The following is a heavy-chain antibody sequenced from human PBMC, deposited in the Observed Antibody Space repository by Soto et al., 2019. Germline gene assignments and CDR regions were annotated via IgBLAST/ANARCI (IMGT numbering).Heavy chain of an antibody. CDR1: GYTFTSYA. D-gene: IGHD3-16*01. J-gene: IGHJ4*02. CDR3: ARGGGWVGDPSFDS. V-gene: IGHV1-3*01. Sequence: QVQLVQSGAEVKRPGASVKFSCKTSGYTFTSYALHWVRQAPGQGLEWMGWSNAGNGNKKYSQKFRGGVPLSSDRPASTAYMELSGLRSEDTAVYYCARGGGWVGDPSFDSWGQGTLVTVSS. CDR2: SNAGNGNK.